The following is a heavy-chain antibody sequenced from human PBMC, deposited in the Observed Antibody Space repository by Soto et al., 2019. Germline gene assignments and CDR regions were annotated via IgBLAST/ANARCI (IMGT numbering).Heavy chain of an antibody. Sequence: GESLKISCKGSGYSFTSYWISWVRQMPGKGLEWMGRIDPSDSYTNYSPSFQGHVTISADKSISTAYLQWSSLKASDTAMYYCARSPPYYDFWSGPTLTNWFDPRGQGTMVTVSS. V-gene: IGHV5-10-1*01. D-gene: IGHD3-3*01. CDR1: GYSFTSYW. J-gene: IGHJ5*02. CDR2: IDPSDSYT. CDR3: ARSPPYYDFWSGPTLTNWFDP.